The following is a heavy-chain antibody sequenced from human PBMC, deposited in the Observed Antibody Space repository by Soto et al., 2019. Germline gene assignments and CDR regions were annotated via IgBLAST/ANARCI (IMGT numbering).Heavy chain of an antibody. CDR3: AKVTYYYDTSVYYYFDY. Sequence: PVGSLRLSCVASGFTFSSYAMSWVRQAPGKGLEWVSTISGSGGGSTYYADSVKGRFTISRDNSKNTLYLQMNSLRAEDTAVYYCAKVTYYYDTSVYYYFDYWGQGTQVTVSS. V-gene: IGHV3-23*01. CDR2: ISGSGGGST. CDR1: GFTFSSYA. D-gene: IGHD3-22*01. J-gene: IGHJ4*02.